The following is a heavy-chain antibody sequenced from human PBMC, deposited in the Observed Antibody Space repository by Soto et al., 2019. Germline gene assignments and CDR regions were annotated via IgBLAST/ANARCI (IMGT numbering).Heavy chain of an antibody. D-gene: IGHD6-13*01. Sequence: GGSLRLSCAASGFTFSSYGMHWVRQAPGKGLEWVAVIWYDGSNKYYADSVKGRFTISRDNSKNTLYLQMNSLRAEDTAVYYCARQPVDSSSWYRVVVRSYYFDYWGQGTLVTVSS. CDR1: GFTFSSYG. CDR2: IWYDGSNK. J-gene: IGHJ4*02. CDR3: ARQPVDSSSWYRVVVRSYYFDY. V-gene: IGHV3-33*08.